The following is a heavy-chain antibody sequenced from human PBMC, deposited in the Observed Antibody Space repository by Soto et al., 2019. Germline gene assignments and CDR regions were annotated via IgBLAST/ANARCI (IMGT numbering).Heavy chain of an antibody. CDR2: IKGDGSET. Sequence: GGSLRLSCAASGSTFSSYWMHWVRQAPGKGLVWVSRIKGDGSETNYADSVKGRFTISRDNAKNTLYLQLNSLRAEDTAVYYCLRGNSGYGNFDYWGKGTRVTLAS. CDR1: GSTFSSYW. D-gene: IGHD5-12*01. CDR3: LRGNSGYGNFDY. V-gene: IGHV3-74*01. J-gene: IGHJ4*02.